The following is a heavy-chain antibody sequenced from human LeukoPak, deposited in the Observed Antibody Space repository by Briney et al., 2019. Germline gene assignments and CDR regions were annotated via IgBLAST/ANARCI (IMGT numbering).Heavy chain of an antibody. J-gene: IGHJ4*02. D-gene: IGHD3-3*01. V-gene: IGHV3-30-3*01. CDR1: GFTFSSYA. CDR2: ISYDGSNK. CDR3: ASSTDPDFWSGYEAPNDY. Sequence: PGRSLRLSCAASGFTFSSYAMHWVRQAPGKGLEWVAVISYDGSNKYYVDSVKGRFTISRDNSKNTLYLQMNSLRAEDTAVYYCASSTDPDFWSGYEAPNDYWGQGTLVTVSS.